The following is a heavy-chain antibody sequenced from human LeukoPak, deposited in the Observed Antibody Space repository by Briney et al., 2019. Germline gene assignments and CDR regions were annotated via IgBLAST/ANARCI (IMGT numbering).Heavy chain of an antibody. Sequence: SQTLSLTCTVSGGSISSGDYYWSWLRQPPGKGLEWIGYIYYSGSTYYNPSLKSRVTISVDTSKNQFSLKLSSVTAADTAVYYCASQRYYYDSSGYSPDYWGQGTLVTVSS. CDR3: ASQRYYYDSSGYSPDY. J-gene: IGHJ4*02. CDR2: IYYSGST. D-gene: IGHD3-22*01. V-gene: IGHV4-30-4*01. CDR1: GGSISSGDYY.